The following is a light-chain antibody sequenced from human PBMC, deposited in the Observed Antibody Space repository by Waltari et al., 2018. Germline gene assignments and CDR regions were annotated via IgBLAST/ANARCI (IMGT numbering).Light chain of an antibody. CDR2: DAS. CDR3: QLRRKWPLT. CDR1: QSVNSQ. V-gene: IGKV3-11*01. J-gene: IGKJ1*01. Sequence: EIVLTQSPATLSLSPGERATLSCRASQSVNSQLAWYQHKPGQAPRLLIYDASIRVTGISARFSGSVSGTDFTLSISSLQPEDFAVHYCQLRRKWPLTFDQWT.